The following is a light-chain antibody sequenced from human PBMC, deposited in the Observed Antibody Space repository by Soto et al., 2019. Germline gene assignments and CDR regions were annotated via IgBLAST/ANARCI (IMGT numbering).Light chain of an antibody. J-gene: IGLJ1*01. CDR1: SSDVGSYDY. Sequence: QSALIQPPSVSGSPGQSVTISCTGTSSDVGSYDYVSWYQQHPGTVPKPIIYEVSGRPSGVSNRFSGSKSGNTASLTISGLQAEDEADYYCCSYAGSTTYVFGNGTKVTVL. V-gene: IGLV2-23*02. CDR3: CSYAGSTTYV. CDR2: EVS.